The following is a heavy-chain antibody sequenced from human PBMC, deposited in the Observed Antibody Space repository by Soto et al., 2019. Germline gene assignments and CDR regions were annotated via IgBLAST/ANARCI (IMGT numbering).Heavy chain of an antibody. V-gene: IGHV4-59*01. CDR3: ARVPSILWWPGWFDP. Sequence: SETLSLTCTVSGGSISSYYWSWIRQPPGKGLEWIGYIYYSGSTNYNPSLKSRVTISVDTSKNQFSLKLSSVTAADTAVYYCARVPSILWWPGWFDPWGQGTLVTVSS. CDR2: IYYSGST. CDR1: GGSISSYY. J-gene: IGHJ5*02. D-gene: IGHD2-21*01.